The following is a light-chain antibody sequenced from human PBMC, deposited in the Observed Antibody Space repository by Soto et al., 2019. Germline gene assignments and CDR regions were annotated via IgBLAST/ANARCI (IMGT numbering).Light chain of an antibody. Sequence: EFVLTQSPGTLSLSPGERATLSCRASQSAISNLAWYQQKPGQTPRLLIYDASTRAAGIPARFSGSGSGTEFTLTINTLQPEDFAVYYCQQYYQWPSYTFGQGTK. V-gene: IGKV3-15*01. CDR2: DAS. CDR1: QSAISN. CDR3: QQYYQWPSYT. J-gene: IGKJ2*01.